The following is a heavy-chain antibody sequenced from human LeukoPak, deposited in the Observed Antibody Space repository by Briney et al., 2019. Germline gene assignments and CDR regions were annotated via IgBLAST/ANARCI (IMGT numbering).Heavy chain of an antibody. CDR1: GGSFSGDS. V-gene: IGHV4-34*01. CDR2: VADNGAT. J-gene: IGHJ5*02. CDR3: ANGVRSAYYFDP. Sequence: SETLSLTCAVYGGSFSGDSWSWIRQPPGKGLEWIGEVADNGATNYDPSLRSRVTISVDTSKKQFSLKLRSMTAADTAVYFCANGVRSAYYFDPWGPGTLVTVSS. D-gene: IGHD3-3*01.